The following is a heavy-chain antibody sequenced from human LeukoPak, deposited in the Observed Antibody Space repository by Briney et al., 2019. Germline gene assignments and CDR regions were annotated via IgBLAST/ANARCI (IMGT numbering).Heavy chain of an antibody. J-gene: IGHJ6*02. CDR3: IRTRAMDV. CDR1: GFTFSSYW. CDR2: INSDGSIT. V-gene: IGHV3-74*01. Sequence: GGSLRLSCVASGFTFSSYWVHWVRHAPGKGLVWVSCINSDGSITSYADSVKGRFTISRDNAKNTLYLQMSSLRAEDTAVYYCIRTRAMDVWGQGTTVTVSS.